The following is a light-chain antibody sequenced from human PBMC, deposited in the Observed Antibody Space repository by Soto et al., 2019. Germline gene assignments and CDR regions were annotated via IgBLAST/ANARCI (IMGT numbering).Light chain of an antibody. CDR3: QHYDNWPPWT. CDR1: ESVASNY. V-gene: IGKV3-20*01. J-gene: IGKJ1*01. CDR2: GAS. Sequence: EIVLTQSPGTLSLSPGERATLSCRASESVASNYLAWYQHKPGQAPRLLFFGASNRATAIPDRFSGSGSGTDFTLTISRVEPEDFAVYYCQHYDNWPPWTFGQGTKVEIK.